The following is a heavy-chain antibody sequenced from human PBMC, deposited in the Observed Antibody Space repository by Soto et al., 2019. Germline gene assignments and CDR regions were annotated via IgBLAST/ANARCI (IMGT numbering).Heavy chain of an antibody. CDR2: IIPIFGTA. Sequence: QVQLVQSGAEVKKPGSSVKVSCKASGGTFSSYAISWLGQAPGQGLGWMGGIIPIFGTANYAQKFQGRVTITADKSTSTAYMELSSLRSEDTAVYYCARVEAVALRYYGMDVWGQGTTVTVSS. CDR3: ARVEAVALRYYGMDV. V-gene: IGHV1-69*06. J-gene: IGHJ6*02. CDR1: GGTFSSYA. D-gene: IGHD6-19*01.